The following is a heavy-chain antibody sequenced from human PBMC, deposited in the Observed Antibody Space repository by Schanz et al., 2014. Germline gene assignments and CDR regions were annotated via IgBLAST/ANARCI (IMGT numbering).Heavy chain of an antibody. D-gene: IGHD3-16*01. CDR1: GFTFSDYY. CDR3: ARDMRFNSNYFDP. Sequence: QVQLVESGGGLVKPGGSLRLYCAASGFTFSDYYMNWIRQAPGKGLEWVSYISSSGSYTNYADSVKGRFTISRDNAKKSLYLQMNSLRAEDTAVYYCARDMRFNSNYFDPWGQGTLDTVSS. J-gene: IGHJ5*02. V-gene: IGHV3-11*06. CDR2: ISSSGSYT.